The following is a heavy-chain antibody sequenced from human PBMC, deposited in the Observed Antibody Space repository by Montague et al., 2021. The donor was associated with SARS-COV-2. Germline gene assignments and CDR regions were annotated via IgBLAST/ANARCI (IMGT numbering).Heavy chain of an antibody. V-gene: IGHV4-4*07. D-gene: IGHD3-9*01. CDR3: ARVDILTGYADY. CDR1: GDSISSFY. Sequence: SETLSLTCTVSGDSISSFYWSWIRQPAGKALGWIGHIYTNGRTNYNPSLKSRVTMPVDTSKNQFFLKLRSVTAADTAVYYCARVDILTGYADYWGQGTLVTVSS. J-gene: IGHJ4*02. CDR2: IYTNGRT.